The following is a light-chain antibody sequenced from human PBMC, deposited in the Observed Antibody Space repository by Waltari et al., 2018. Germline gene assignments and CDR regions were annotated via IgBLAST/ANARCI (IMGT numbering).Light chain of an antibody. CDR3: GSYTTTISVV. V-gene: IGLV2-14*03. J-gene: IGLJ2*01. CDR1: STDVGAYHY. CDR2: YVN. Sequence: QSALTQPASVSGSPGQSITISCPGTSTDVGAYHYVSWYQQYPGKAPKLIIYYVNNRPSGVSNRFSGSKSGNTASLTISGLQAEDEADYYCGSYTTTISVVFGGGTKLTVL.